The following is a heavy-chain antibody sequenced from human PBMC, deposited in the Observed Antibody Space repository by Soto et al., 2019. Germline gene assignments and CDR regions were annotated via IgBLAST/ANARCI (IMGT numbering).Heavy chain of an antibody. CDR1: GDTFSSYA. J-gene: IGHJ6*02. D-gene: IGHD2-21*01. CDR2: IITVLGTT. V-gene: IGHV1-69*08. Sequence: QVQLVQSGAELKKTGSSVKVSCRASGDTFSSYAVNWVRQAPGRGLEWMGRIITVLGTTDYAQNFKGRLTITAEKCTKTVYMELSSLRSEDTAVYYCARRRYCGYDCYHKHYYGIDVWGQGTTVTVAS. CDR3: ARRRYCGYDCYHKHYYGIDV.